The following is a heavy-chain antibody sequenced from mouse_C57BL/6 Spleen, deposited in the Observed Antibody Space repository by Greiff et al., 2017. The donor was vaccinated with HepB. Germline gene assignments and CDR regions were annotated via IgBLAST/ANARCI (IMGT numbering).Heavy chain of an antibody. CDR2: IYPGSGNT. Sequence: VKLMESGAELVRPGASVKLSCKASGYTFTDYYINWVKQRPGQGLEWIARIYPGSGNTYYNEKFKGKATLTAEKSSSTAYMQLSSLTSEDSAVYFCARRYYYDYDELAYWGQGTLVTVSA. V-gene: IGHV1-76*01. J-gene: IGHJ3*01. CDR1: GYTFTDYY. D-gene: IGHD2-4*01. CDR3: ARRYYYDYDELAY.